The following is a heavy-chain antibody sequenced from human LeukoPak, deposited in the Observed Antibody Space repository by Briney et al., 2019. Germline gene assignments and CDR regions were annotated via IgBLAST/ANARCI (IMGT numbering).Heavy chain of an antibody. D-gene: IGHD6-13*01. CDR2: IYYSGST. CDR3: ARVGSSWYDFDY. V-gene: IGHV4-31*03. CDR1: GGSISSGGYY. Sequence: SETLPLTCTVSGGSISSGGYYWSWIRQHPGKGPEWIGYIYYSGSTYYNPSLRSRVSISVDTSKNQFSLNLSSVTAADTAFYYCARVGSSWYDFDYWGQGTLVTVSS. J-gene: IGHJ4*02.